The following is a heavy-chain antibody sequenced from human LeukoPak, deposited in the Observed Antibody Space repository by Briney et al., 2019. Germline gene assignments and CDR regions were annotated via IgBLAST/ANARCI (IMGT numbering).Heavy chain of an antibody. J-gene: IGHJ4*02. D-gene: IGHD6-19*01. CDR2: IKEDGSAQ. CDR1: GFTFNGYW. CDR3: AKDIEAVADTVDGGADY. Sequence: GGSLRLSCAASGFTFNGYWMSWVRQAPGKGLEWVANIKEDGSAQYYVGSVKGRFTISRDNAKNSLYLQMNSLRAEDTALYYCAKDIEAVADTVDGGADYWGQGTLVTVSS. V-gene: IGHV3-7*03.